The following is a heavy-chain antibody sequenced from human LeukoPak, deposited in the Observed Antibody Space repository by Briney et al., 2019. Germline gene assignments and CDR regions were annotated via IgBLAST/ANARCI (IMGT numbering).Heavy chain of an antibody. Sequence: GGSLRLSCAASGFTFSDYYMTWIRQAPGKGLEWISYISSGGRTMYYTDSVKGRFTISRDNAKNSLYLQMNSLRAEDTALYYCARVGVDSSGYYFDYWGQGSLVTVSS. J-gene: IGHJ4*02. CDR2: ISSGGRTM. D-gene: IGHD3-22*01. CDR3: ARVGVDSSGYYFDY. V-gene: IGHV3-11*01. CDR1: GFTFSDYY.